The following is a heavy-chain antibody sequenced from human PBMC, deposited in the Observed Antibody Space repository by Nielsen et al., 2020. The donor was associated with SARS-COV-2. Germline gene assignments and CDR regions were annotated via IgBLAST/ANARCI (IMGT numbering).Heavy chain of an antibody. V-gene: IGHV4-4*01. CDR1: GFTFSTHAM. Sequence: GSLRLSCAASGFTFSTHAMNWVRQSPGKGLEWIGEVSHSGSTNYSPSLKSRVTLSMDKSRRQFSLRLASVSAADAAVYFCARGQIVVHPSPILGLGPFYYSSSMDVWGKGTSVAVSS. CDR2: VSHSGST. J-gene: IGHJ6*03. D-gene: IGHD2-21*01. CDR3: ARGQIVVHPSPILGLGPFYYSSSMDV.